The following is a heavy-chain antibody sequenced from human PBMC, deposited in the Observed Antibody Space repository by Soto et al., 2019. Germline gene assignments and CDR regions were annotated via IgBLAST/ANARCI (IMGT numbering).Heavy chain of an antibody. CDR1: GYSFTSYW. CDR3: ARGPVEWYGSGMNWFDP. Sequence: PGESLKISCQGSGYSFTSYWIGWVRQMPGKGLEWMGIIYPGDSDTRYSPSFQGQVTISADKSISTAYLQWSSLKASDTAMYYCARGPVEWYGSGMNWFDPWGQGTLVTVSS. J-gene: IGHJ5*02. CDR2: IYPGDSDT. D-gene: IGHD3-10*01. V-gene: IGHV5-51*01.